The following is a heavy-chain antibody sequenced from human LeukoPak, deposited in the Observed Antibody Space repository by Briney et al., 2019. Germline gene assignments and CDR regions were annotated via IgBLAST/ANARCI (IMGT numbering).Heavy chain of an antibody. J-gene: IGHJ4*02. CDR1: GGSISRYY. CDR3: ARDSDSSDYSFDY. D-gene: IGHD3-22*01. CDR2: MYSSGNA. Sequence: SETLSLTCTVSGGSISRYYWNWIRQPAGKGLEWIGRMYSSGNANYNPSLKSRVSMSVDTSKKEFSLKLSSVTAADTAVYYCARDSDSSDYSFDYWGQGTLVTVSS. V-gene: IGHV4-4*07.